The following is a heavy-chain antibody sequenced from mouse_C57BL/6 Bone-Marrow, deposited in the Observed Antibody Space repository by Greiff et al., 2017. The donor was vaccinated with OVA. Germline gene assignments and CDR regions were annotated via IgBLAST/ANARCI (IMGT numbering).Heavy chain of an antibody. J-gene: IGHJ1*03. D-gene: IGHD1-1*01. CDR3: ARWKVHYYGSSYWYFDV. Sequence: VKLMESGAELARPGASVKLSCKASGYTFTSYGISWVKQRTGQGLEWIGEIYPRSGNTYYNEKFKGKATLTADKSSSTAYMELRSLTSEDSAVYFCARWKVHYYGSSYWYFDVWGTGITVTVSS. V-gene: IGHV1-81*01. CDR1: GYTFTSYG. CDR2: IYPRSGNT.